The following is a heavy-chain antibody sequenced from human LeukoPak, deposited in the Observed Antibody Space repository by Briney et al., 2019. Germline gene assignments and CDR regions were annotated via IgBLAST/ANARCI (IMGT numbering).Heavy chain of an antibody. D-gene: IGHD1-26*01. CDR3: ARGGRWESHTDY. CDR1: GYTFTDYG. CDR2: ISAYNGNT. Sequence: ASVKVSCKASGYTFTDYGITWVRQTPTQGLQWMGWISAYNGNTNYAQDIQGRATMTTDTSTTTAYMELRILRSDDTAVYYCARGGRWESHTDYWGQGTLVTVSS. V-gene: IGHV1-18*01. J-gene: IGHJ4*02.